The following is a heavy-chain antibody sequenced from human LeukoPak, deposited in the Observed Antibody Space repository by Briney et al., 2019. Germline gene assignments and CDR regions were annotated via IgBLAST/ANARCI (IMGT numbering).Heavy chain of an antibody. D-gene: IGHD6-13*01. CDR2: IYYSGST. CDR3: ARGAGWFDP. J-gene: IGHJ5*02. V-gene: IGHV4-59*01. CDR1: GGSISSYY. Sequence: SETLSLTCTVSGGSISSYYWSWIRQPPGKGLEWIGHIYYSGSTNYSPSLKSRVTIPVDTSKNQFSLKLSSVTAADTAVYYCARGAGWFDPWGQGTLVTVSS.